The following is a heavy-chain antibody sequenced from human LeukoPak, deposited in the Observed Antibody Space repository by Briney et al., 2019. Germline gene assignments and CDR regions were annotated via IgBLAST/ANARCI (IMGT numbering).Heavy chain of an antibody. CDR1: GGTFSSYA. CDR2: IIPILGIA. J-gene: IGHJ4*02. V-gene: IGHV1-69*04. D-gene: IGHD5-12*01. CDR3: ARGRGYSGYEVVDY. Sequence: GSSAKVSCKASGGTFSSYAISWVRQAPGQGLEWMGRIIPILGIANYAQKFQGRVTITADKSTSTAYMELSSLRSEDTAVYYCARGRGYSGYEVVDYWGQGTLVTVSS.